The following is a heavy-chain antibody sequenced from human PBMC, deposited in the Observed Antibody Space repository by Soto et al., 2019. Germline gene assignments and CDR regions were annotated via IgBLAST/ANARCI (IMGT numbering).Heavy chain of an antibody. CDR1: GYTFTSYG. CDR3: ARDGDFGVVTPVVGSNWFDP. V-gene: IGHV1-18*01. D-gene: IGHD3-3*01. J-gene: IGHJ5*02. CDR2: ISTYNGNT. Sequence: ASVKVSCKASGYTFTSYGISWVRQAPGQGLEWMGWISTYNGNTNYAQKHQGRVTMTTYTSTSTAYMEQRSLRSDDTAVYYCARDGDFGVVTPVVGSNWFDPWGQGTLVTVSS.